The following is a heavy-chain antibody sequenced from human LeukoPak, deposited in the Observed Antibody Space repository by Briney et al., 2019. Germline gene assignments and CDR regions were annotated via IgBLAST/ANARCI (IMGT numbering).Heavy chain of an antibody. J-gene: IGHJ4*02. V-gene: IGHV4-4*02. CDR1: GGSISSSNW. D-gene: IGHD6-19*01. CDR2: IYHSGST. CDR3: ASVGAVAGMDY. Sequence: SETLSLTCAVSGGSISSSNWWCWVRQPPGKGLEWIGEIYHSGSTNYNSSLKSRVTISVDKSKNQFSLKVNSVTAADTAVYYCASVGAVAGMDYWGQGTLVTVSS.